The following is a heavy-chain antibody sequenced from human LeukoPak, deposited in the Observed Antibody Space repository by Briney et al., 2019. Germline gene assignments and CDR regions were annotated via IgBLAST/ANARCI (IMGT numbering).Heavy chain of an antibody. V-gene: IGHV3-48*03. CDR3: ARDMRDYVWGSYLQPDY. J-gene: IGHJ4*02. CDR1: GFTFSSYE. D-gene: IGHD3-16*01. Sequence: GGSLRLSCAASGFTFSSYEMNWVRQAPGKGLEWVSYISSSGSTIYYADSVKGRFTISRDNAKNSLYLQMNSLRAEDTAVYYCARDMRDYVWGSYLQPDYWGQGTLVTVSS. CDR2: ISSSGSTI.